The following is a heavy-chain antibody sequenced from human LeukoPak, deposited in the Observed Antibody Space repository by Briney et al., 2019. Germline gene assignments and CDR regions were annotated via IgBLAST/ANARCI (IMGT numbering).Heavy chain of an antibody. CDR1: GFTFSSNA. V-gene: IGHV3-23*01. D-gene: IGHD3-3*01. Sequence: SLRPARPPYGFTFSSNAMSWVRPAPGEVREWVSATSGRDEYRYYADSVKGRFTISRDNSKNTLYLQMNSLRAEDTAVYYCAKEAGGGVRLLEWLSYSQHWGQGTVVTVSS. CDR3: AKEAGGGVRLLEWLSYSQH. J-gene: IGHJ1*01. CDR2: TSGRDEYR.